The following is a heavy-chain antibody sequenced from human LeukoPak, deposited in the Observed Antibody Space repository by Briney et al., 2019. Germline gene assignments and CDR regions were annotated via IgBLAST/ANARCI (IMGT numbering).Heavy chain of an antibody. D-gene: IGHD2-2*01. J-gene: IGHJ4*02. Sequence: EASVKVSCKASGYTFNSHPMHWVRQAPGQRLEWMGWINAGNGNTKYSQKFQGRVTITRDTSASTAYMELSSLRSEDTAVYYCARAPSQSVSAALDYWGQGTLVTVSS. CDR3: ARAPSQSVSAALDY. CDR1: GYTFNSHP. CDR2: INAGNGNT. V-gene: IGHV1-3*01.